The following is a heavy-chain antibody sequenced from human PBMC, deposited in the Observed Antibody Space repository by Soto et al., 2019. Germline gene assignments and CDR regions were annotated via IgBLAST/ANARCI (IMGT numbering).Heavy chain of an antibody. CDR1: GGSIRRYY. D-gene: IGHD2-8*01. CDR2: IYYSGST. Sequence: ASETLSLTCTVSGGSIRRYYWSWIRQPPGKGLEWIGYIYYSGSTNYNPSLKSRVTISVDTSKNQFSLKLSSVTAADTAVYYCARENAVSGDWFDPWGQGTLVTVSS. V-gene: IGHV4-59*01. J-gene: IGHJ5*02. CDR3: ARENAVSGDWFDP.